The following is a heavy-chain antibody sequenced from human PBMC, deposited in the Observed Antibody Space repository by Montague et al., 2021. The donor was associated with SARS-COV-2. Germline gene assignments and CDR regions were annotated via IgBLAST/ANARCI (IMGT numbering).Heavy chain of an antibody. CDR1: GVSFIDYY. D-gene: IGHD1-1*01. CDR2: INHSGST. CDR3: ARERQVNYYYYYGLVV. V-gene: IGHV4-34*01. Sequence: SETLSLTCAVHGVSFIDYYRSWIRKRPGKGMEWMGEINHSGSTGYNTTLKSRITTSAATYKNQISLWLTSVTAADTAVYYCARERQVNYYYYYGLVVWGQGTPVTVSS. J-gene: IGHJ6*02.